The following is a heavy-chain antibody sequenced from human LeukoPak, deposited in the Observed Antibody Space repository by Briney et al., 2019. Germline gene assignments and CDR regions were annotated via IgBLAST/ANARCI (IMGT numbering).Heavy chain of an antibody. CDR3: ARGALYYGSGTNGDYFDY. D-gene: IGHD3-10*01. J-gene: IGHJ4*02. CDR1: GGSISSSSYY. Sequence: PSETLSLTCTVSGGSISSSSYYWGWIRQPPGKGLEWIGSIYYSGSTYYNPSLKSRVTISVDTSKNQFSLKLSSVTAADTAVYYCARGALYYGSGTNGDYFDYWGQGTLVTVSS. V-gene: IGHV4-39*01. CDR2: IYYSGST.